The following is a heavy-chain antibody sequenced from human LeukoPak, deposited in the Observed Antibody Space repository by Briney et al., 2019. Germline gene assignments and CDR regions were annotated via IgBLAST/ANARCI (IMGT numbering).Heavy chain of an antibody. J-gene: IGHJ6*03. CDR2: IIPIFGTA. CDR3: ARDGLKDSIDYYYYYMDV. D-gene: IGHD2/OR15-2a*01. V-gene: IGHV1-69*13. CDR1: GGTFSSYA. Sequence: VQFSCQASGGTFSSYAISWVRQAPGQGLEWMGGIIPIFGTANYAQKFQGRVTITADESTSTAYMELSSLRSEDTAVYYCARDGLKDSIDYYYYYMDVWGKGTTVTISS.